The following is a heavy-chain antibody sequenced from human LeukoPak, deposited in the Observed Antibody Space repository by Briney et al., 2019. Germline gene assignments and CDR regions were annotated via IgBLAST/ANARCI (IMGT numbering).Heavy chain of an antibody. CDR1: GGTFSSYA. V-gene: IGHV1-69*13. CDR3: ARVLGYSSSWYYFDY. Sequence: GASVKVSCKASGGTFSSYAISWVRQAPGQGLEWMGGIIPIFGTANYAQKFQGRVTITADESTSTAYMELSSLRSEDTAVYYCARVLGYSSSWYYFDYWGQGTLVTVSS. D-gene: IGHD6-13*01. J-gene: IGHJ4*02. CDR2: IIPIFGTA.